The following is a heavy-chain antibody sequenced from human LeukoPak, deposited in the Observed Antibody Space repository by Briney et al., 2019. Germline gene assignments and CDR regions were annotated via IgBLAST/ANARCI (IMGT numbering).Heavy chain of an antibody. CDR2: IKGKTDGGTT. D-gene: IGHD2-2*01. CDR3: TSSTSA. Sequence: PXXGLEWVGRIKGKTDGGTTDYAAPVKGRFTISRDDSKNTLYLQMNSLKTEDTAVYYCTSSTSAWGQGTLVTVSS. V-gene: IGHV3-15*07. J-gene: IGHJ4*02.